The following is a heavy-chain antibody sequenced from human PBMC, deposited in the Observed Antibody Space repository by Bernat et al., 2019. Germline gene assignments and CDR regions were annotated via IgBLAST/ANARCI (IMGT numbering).Heavy chain of an antibody. D-gene: IGHD2-2*01. V-gene: IGHV1-3*01. CDR1: GYTFTSYA. Sequence: QVQLVQSWAEVKKPGASVKVSCKASGYTFTSYAMHWVRQAPGQRLEWMGWINAGNGNTKYSQKFQGRVTITRDTSASTAYMELSSLRSEDTAVYYCASRYCSSTSCHYYYYMDVWGKGTTVTVSS. J-gene: IGHJ6*03. CDR2: INAGNGNT. CDR3: ASRYCSSTSCHYYYYMDV.